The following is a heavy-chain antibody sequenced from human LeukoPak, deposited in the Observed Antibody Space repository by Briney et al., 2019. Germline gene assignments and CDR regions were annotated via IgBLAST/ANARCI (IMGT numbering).Heavy chain of an antibody. CDR1: SGFISNYY. J-gene: IGHJ4*02. Sequence: SETLSLTCSVSSGFISNYYWSWIRQPAGKGLEWIGRISTSGNTNYSPSLKSRVTMSVDTSNNQFFLNLKSVTAADTAVYYCARDSRYYDFWSGYLDYWGQGALVTVS. D-gene: IGHD3-3*01. V-gene: IGHV4-4*07. CDR2: ISTSGNT. CDR3: ARDSRYYDFWSGYLDY.